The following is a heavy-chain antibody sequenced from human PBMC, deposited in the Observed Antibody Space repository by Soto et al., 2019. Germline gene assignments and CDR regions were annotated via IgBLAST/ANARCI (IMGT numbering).Heavy chain of an antibody. D-gene: IGHD3-3*01. CDR1: GFTFSSYA. Sequence: EVQLLESGGGLVQPGGSLRLSCAASGFTFSSYAMSWVRQAPGKGLEGVSGMSGSGGTAYYRDSGKGRFTISRDNSKQTLYLQMNSLRAEDTALYYCAKGPIFGVENIYDYWGQGTLVTVSS. CDR3: AKGPIFGVENIYDY. CDR2: MSGSGGTA. J-gene: IGHJ4*02. V-gene: IGHV3-23*01.